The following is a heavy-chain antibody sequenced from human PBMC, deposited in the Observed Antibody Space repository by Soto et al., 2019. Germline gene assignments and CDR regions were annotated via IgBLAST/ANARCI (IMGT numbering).Heavy chain of an antibody. V-gene: IGHV1-18*01. CDR3: TRAVDYYDSSGYYHHDCFQH. CDR2: ISAYNGNT. J-gene: IGHJ1*01. CDR1: GYTFTTYG. D-gene: IGHD3-22*01. Sequence: QVQLVQSGGEVKKPGASVKVSCKASGYTFTTYGITWVRQGPGQGLEWMGWISAYNGNTNYAKKVQGRVNMTTDTSTGAAYRGLRSRRSDDTAVYYCTRAVDYYDSSGYYHHDCFQHWGQGTLVTVSS.